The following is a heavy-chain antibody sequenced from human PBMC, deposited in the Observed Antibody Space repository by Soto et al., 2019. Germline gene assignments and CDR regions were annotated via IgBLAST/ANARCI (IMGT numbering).Heavy chain of an antibody. Sequence: SETLSLTCTVSGGSISSGGYYWSWIRQHPGKGLEWIGYIYYSGSTYYNPSLKSRVTISVDTSKNQFSLKLSSVTAADTAVYYCARGIFQYGMDVWGQGTTVTVSS. CDR2: IYYSGST. V-gene: IGHV4-31*03. CDR3: ARGIFQYGMDV. CDR1: GGSISSGGYY. J-gene: IGHJ6*02. D-gene: IGHD2-15*01.